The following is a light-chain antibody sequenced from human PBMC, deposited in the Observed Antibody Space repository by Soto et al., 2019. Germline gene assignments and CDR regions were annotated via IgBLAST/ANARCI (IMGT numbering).Light chain of an antibody. CDR1: QTVSIN. CDR3: QQYTNWPPWT. CDR2: GAS. V-gene: IGKV3-15*01. J-gene: IGKJ1*01. Sequence: EIVMTQSPATLSVSPGERATLSCRASQTVSINLAWYQQKPGQGPRLLIYGASTRATGIPARFSGSGSGTELTLTINSLQPEDFAIYYCQQYTNWPPWTFGQGTKVEIK.